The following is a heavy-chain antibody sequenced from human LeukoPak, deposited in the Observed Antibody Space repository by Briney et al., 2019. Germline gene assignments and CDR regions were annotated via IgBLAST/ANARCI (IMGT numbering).Heavy chain of an antibody. D-gene: IGHD3-10*01. Sequence: GGSLRLSCAASGFTFSSYAMSWVRQAPGKGLEGVSAISGSGGSTYYADSVKGRFTISRDNSKNTLYLQMNSLRAEDTAVYYCAKDQSRLWFGEGFDYWGQGTLVTVSS. CDR1: GFTFSSYA. CDR2: ISGSGGST. J-gene: IGHJ4*02. V-gene: IGHV3-23*01. CDR3: AKDQSRLWFGEGFDY.